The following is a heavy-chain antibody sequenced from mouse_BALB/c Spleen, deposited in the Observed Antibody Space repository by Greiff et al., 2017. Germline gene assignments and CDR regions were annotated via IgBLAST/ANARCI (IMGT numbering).Heavy chain of an antibody. CDR1: GFNIKDTY. J-gene: IGHJ4*01. Sequence: VTLKVSGAELVKPGASVKLSCTASGFNIKDTYMHWVKQRPEQGLEWIGRIDPANGNTKYDPKFQGKATITADTSSNTAYLQLSSLTSEDTAVYYCARTVRYAMDYWGQGTSVTVSS. V-gene: IGHV14-3*02. CDR3: ARTVRYAMDY. CDR2: IDPANGNT.